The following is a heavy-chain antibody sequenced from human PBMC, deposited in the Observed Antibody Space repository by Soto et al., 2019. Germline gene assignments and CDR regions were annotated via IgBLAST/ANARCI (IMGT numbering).Heavy chain of an antibody. D-gene: IGHD4-4*01. CDR2: IDPSDSYT. CDR1: GYSFTSYW. V-gene: IGHV5-10-1*01. Sequence: GESLKISCKGSGYSFTSYWISWVRQMPGKGLEWMGRIDPSDSYTNYSPSFQGHVTISADKSISTAYLQWSSLKASDTAMYYCARRGLTTHYYYGMDVWVQGTTVTISS. CDR3: ARRGLTTHYYYGMDV. J-gene: IGHJ6*02.